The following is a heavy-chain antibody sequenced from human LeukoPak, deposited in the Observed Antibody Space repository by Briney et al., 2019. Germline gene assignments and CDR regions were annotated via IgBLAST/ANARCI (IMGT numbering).Heavy chain of an antibody. Sequence: PSQTLSLTCTVSGGSISSGGYYWSWIRQHPGKGLEWIGYIYYSGSTYYNPSLKSRVTISVDTSKNQFSLKLSSVTAADTAVYYCASLTIVSPRWFDPWGQGTLVTVPS. CDR3: ASLTIVSPRWFDP. V-gene: IGHV4-31*03. CDR2: IYYSGST. CDR1: GGSISSGGYY. J-gene: IGHJ5*02. D-gene: IGHD3-9*01.